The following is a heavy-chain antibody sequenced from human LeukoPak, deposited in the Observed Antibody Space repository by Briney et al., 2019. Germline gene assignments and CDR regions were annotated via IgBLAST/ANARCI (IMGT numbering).Heavy chain of an antibody. J-gene: IGHJ4*02. D-gene: IGHD3-22*01. CDR3: ARTYYYDSSAYYPQFDY. Sequence: THGESLKISCKGSGYSFSNYWIGWVRQMPGKGLEWMGIIYPGDSDTRYSPSFQGHVTISADKSISTAYLQWSSLKASDTAMYYCARTYYYDSSAYYPQFDYWGPGTLVTVSS. V-gene: IGHV5-51*01. CDR1: GYSFSNYW. CDR2: IYPGDSDT.